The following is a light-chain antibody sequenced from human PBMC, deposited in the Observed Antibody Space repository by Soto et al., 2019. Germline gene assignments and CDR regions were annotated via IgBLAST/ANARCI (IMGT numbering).Light chain of an antibody. Sequence: DIQMTQSPSTLSASVGDRVTITCRASQRISSWLAWYQQKPGKAPKLLIYKASSLESGVPSRFSGSGSGTEFTLTISSLQPDDFATYYCQQYNSYPTFGGGTKVDIK. CDR2: KAS. J-gene: IGKJ4*01. CDR3: QQYNSYPT. CDR1: QRISSW. V-gene: IGKV1-5*03.